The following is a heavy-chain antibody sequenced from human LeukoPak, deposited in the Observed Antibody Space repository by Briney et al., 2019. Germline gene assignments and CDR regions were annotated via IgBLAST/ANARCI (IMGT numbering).Heavy chain of an antibody. Sequence: GGSLRLSCAASGFTFSSFEMNWVRQAPGKGLEWVSYITSSGSTTHYADSVEGRFTISRDNSKNTLYPQMNSLRAEDTAVYYCARRAGAYSHPYDYWGQGTLVTVSS. CDR1: GFTFSSFE. V-gene: IGHV3-48*03. CDR3: ARRAGAYSHPYDY. J-gene: IGHJ4*02. D-gene: IGHD4/OR15-4a*01. CDR2: ITSSGSTT.